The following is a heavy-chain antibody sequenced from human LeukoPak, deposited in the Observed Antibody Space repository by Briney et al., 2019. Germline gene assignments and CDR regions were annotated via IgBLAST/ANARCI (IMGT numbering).Heavy chain of an antibody. J-gene: IGHJ4*02. Sequence: GASVKVSCKASGYTFTSYAMHWVRQAPGQRLEWMGWINAGNGNTKYSQKFQGRVTITRDTSASTAYMELSSLRSEDTAVYYCARYSSGWYYFDYWGQGTLVTVSS. CDR3: ARYSSGWYYFDY. CDR1: GYTFTSYA. CDR2: INAGNGNT. D-gene: IGHD6-19*01. V-gene: IGHV1-3*01.